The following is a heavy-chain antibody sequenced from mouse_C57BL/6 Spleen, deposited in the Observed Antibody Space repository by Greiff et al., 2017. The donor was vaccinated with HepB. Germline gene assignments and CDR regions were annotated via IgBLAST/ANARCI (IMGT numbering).Heavy chain of an antibody. Sequence: EVKLQESGPGLVKPSQSLSLTCSVTGYSITSGYYWNWIRQFPGNKLEWMGYISYDGSNNYNPSLKNRISITRDTSKNQFFLKLNSVTTEDTATYYCARAYDYAYWYFDVWGTGTTVTVSS. CDR1: GYSITSGYY. CDR2: ISYDGSN. J-gene: IGHJ1*03. V-gene: IGHV3-6*01. D-gene: IGHD2-4*01. CDR3: ARAYDYAYWYFDV.